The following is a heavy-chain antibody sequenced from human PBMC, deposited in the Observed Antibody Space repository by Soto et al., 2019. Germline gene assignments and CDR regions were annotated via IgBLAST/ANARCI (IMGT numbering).Heavy chain of an antibody. Sequence: GSLRLSCVASGFTFSSYGISWVRQAPGKGLEWVSVISGSGGSIYYADFVKGRFITSRDNSKNTVYLQMNGLRAEDTALYYCAKGTLVRGVTAWYLELWGRGTLVTVSS. J-gene: IGHJ2*01. CDR1: GFTFSSYG. D-gene: IGHD3-10*01. CDR2: ISGSGGSI. CDR3: AKGTLVRGVTAWYLEL. V-gene: IGHV3-23*01.